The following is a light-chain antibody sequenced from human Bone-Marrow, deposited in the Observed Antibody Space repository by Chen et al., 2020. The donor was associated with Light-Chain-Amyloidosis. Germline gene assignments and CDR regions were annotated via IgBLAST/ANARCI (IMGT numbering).Light chain of an antibody. V-gene: IGLV2-14*01. Sequence: QSALTPPASGSGSPWQSVTNPRTGTSSDVGGDNHVSWYQQHPDKAPKLMIYEVTNRPSWVPDRFSGSKSDNTASLTISGLQTEDEADYFCSSYTITNTLVFGSGTRVTVL. CDR1: SSDVGGDNH. CDR2: EVT. J-gene: IGLJ1*01. CDR3: SSYTITNTLV.